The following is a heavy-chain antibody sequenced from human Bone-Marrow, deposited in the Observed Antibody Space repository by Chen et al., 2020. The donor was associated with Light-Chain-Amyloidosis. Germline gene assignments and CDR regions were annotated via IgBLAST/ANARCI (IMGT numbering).Heavy chain of an antibody. V-gene: IGHV5-51*01. CDR1: GYTFPNYW. J-gene: IGHJ4*02. CDR3: ARRRDGYNFDY. CDR2: IYPDDSDA. Sequence: EVQLEQSGPEVKKPGESLKISCKGSGYTFPNYWIGWVRQMPGKGLEWMGVIYPDDSDARYSPSFEGQVTISADKSITTAYLQLRSLKASDTAMYYCARRRDGYNFDYWGQGTLVTVSS. D-gene: IGHD5-12*01.